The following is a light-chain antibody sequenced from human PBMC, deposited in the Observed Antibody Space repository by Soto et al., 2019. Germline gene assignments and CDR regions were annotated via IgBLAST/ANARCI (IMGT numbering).Light chain of an antibody. CDR2: DVS. V-gene: IGLV2-14*01. J-gene: IGLJ1*01. Sequence: QSALTQPASVSGSPGQSITISCTGTSSDVGSYNYVSWYQQHPGKAPKLMIYDVSNRPSGVSNRFSGSKSGNTASLPISGIQAEDEADYYCSSYTSTSTYVFGTGTKLTVL. CDR1: SSDVGSYNY. CDR3: SSYTSTSTYV.